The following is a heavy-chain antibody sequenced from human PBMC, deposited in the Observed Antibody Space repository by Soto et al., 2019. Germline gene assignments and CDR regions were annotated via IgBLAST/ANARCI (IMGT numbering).Heavy chain of an antibody. Sequence: SETLSLTCTVSGGSISSGGYYWSWIRQHPGKGLEWIGYIYYSGSTYYNPSLKSRVTISVDTSKNQFSLKLSSVTAADTAVYYCARDVRFGGVIDINYFDYWGQGTLVTVSS. V-gene: IGHV4-31*03. J-gene: IGHJ4*02. D-gene: IGHD3-16*02. CDR1: GGSISSGGYY. CDR3: ARDVRFGGVIDINYFDY. CDR2: IYYSGST.